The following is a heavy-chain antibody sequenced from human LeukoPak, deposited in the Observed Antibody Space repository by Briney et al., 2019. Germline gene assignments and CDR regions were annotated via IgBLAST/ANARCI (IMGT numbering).Heavy chain of an antibody. CDR3: ARRAITMIVGVAFDI. J-gene: IGHJ3*02. CDR2: IYYSGAT. Sequence: PSETLSLTCTVSGGSISTYYWSWSRQPPGKGLEWIGYIYYSGATNYNPSLKSRVTISVDTSKNQFSLKLSSVTAADTAVYYCARRAITMIVGVAFDIWGQGTMVTVSS. CDR1: GGSISTYY. V-gene: IGHV4-59*01. D-gene: IGHD3-22*01.